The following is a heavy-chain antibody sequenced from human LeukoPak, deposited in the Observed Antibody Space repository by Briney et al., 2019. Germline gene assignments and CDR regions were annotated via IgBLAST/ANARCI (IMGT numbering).Heavy chain of an antibody. J-gene: IGHJ6*03. CDR3: ARYYDILTGYYRYYYYMDV. Sequence: GASVKVSCKASGYTFTSYGISWVRQAPGQGLEWMGWISAYNSNTNYAQKLQGRVTMTTDTSTSTAYMELRSLRSDDTAVYYCARYYDILTGYYRYYYYMDVWGKGTTVTVSS. V-gene: IGHV1-18*01. D-gene: IGHD3-9*01. CDR2: ISAYNSNT. CDR1: GYTFTSYG.